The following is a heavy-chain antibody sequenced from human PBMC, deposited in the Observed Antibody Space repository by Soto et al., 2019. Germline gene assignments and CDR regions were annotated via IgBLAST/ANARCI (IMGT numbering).Heavy chain of an antibody. D-gene: IGHD3-10*01. CDR3: AIYGARGLTQYNWFDC. V-gene: IGHV1-69*01. Sequence: QVQLVQSGAEVKKPGSSVKVSCKASGDTLGSYGFSWVRQAPGQGLAWMGGTIPVYGTTNYAQNFQGGVSITTDESTSTIYRDVSSLTSEDTAVYYCAIYGARGLTQYNWFDCWGQGTLVTVSS. J-gene: IGHJ5*01. CDR1: GDTLGSYG. CDR2: TIPVYGTT.